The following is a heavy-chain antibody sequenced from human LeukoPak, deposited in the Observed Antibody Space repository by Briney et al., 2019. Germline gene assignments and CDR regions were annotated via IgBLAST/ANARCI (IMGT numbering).Heavy chain of an antibody. D-gene: IGHD2-2*01. CDR1: GFTFSSYA. CDR2: ISGSGGST. V-gene: IGHV3-23*01. CDR3: AKDGVVVPAAIPSNDAFDI. J-gene: IGHJ3*02. Sequence: GGSLRLSCAASGFTFSSYAMSWVRQAPGKGLEWVSAISGSGGSTYHADSVKGRFTISRDNSKNTLYLQMNSLRAEDTAVYYCAKDGVVVPAAIPSNDAFDIWGQGTMVTVSS.